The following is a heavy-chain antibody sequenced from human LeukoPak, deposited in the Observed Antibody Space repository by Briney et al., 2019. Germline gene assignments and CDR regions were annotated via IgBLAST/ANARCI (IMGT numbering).Heavy chain of an antibody. CDR1: GGSISSYY. D-gene: IGHD5-18*01. CDR2: IYYSGST. J-gene: IGHJ4*02. CDR3: ARAVVGYSYGYFDY. V-gene: IGHV4-59*01. Sequence: ETESLTCTVSGGSISSYYWSWIRQSPGKGLEWIGYIYYSGSTNYNPSLKSRVTISVDTSKNQFYLKLSSVTAADTAVYYCARAVVGYSYGYFDYWGQGTLVTVSS.